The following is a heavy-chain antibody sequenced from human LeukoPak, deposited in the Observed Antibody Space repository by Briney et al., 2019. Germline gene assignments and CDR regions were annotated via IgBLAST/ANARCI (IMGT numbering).Heavy chain of an antibody. J-gene: IGHJ4*02. Sequence: GESLKISCKGSGYSFTSYWIGGVRQMPGKGLEWMGIIYPGDSDTRYSPSFQGQVTISADKSISTAYLQWSSLKASDTAMYYCARLPGDYDSSGYYYHGFDYWGQGTLVTVSS. CDR2: IYPGDSDT. CDR1: GYSFTSYW. CDR3: ARLPGDYDSSGYYYHGFDY. D-gene: IGHD3-22*01. V-gene: IGHV5-51*01.